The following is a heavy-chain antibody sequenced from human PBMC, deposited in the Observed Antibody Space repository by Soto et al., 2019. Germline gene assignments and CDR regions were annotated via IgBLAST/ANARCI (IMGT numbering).Heavy chain of an antibody. J-gene: IGHJ5*02. V-gene: IGHV1-24*01. D-gene: IGHD6-19*01. Sequence: GXSVKVSCKVSGYPLTELSMDWVRRAPGKGLEWMGGFDPEDGETIYAQKFQGRVTMTEDTSTDTAYMELSSLRSEDTAVYYCATKGGQWLVRGWFDPWGQGTLVTVSS. CDR3: ATKGGQWLVRGWFDP. CDR1: GYPLTELS. CDR2: FDPEDGET.